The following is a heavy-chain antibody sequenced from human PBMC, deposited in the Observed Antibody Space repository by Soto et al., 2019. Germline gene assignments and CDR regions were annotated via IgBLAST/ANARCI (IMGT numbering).Heavy chain of an antibody. V-gene: IGHV1-69*13. CDR3: ARGYYGSGSPDSYYYGMDV. CDR1: GGTFSSYA. CDR2: IIPIFGTA. Sequence: SVKVSCKASGGTFSSYAISWVRQAPGQGLEWMGGIIPIFGTANYAQKFQGRVTITADESTSTAYMELSSLRSEDTAVYYCARGYYGSGSPDSYYYGMDVWGQGTTVTVSS. D-gene: IGHD3-10*01. J-gene: IGHJ6*02.